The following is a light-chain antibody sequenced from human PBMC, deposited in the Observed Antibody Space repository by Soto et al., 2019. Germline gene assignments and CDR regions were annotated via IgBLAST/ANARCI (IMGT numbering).Light chain of an antibody. CDR1: QSVSSSY. J-gene: IGKJ1*01. CDR2: DAS. V-gene: IGKV3-20*01. Sequence: EIVLTQSPGTLSLSPGERATLSCRASQSVSSSYLAWYQQKPGQAPRLLIYDASSRATGIPDRFSGSGSGPDFTLTISRLEPEDFAVYYCLQYGSSPGTFGQGTKVEIK. CDR3: LQYGSSPGT.